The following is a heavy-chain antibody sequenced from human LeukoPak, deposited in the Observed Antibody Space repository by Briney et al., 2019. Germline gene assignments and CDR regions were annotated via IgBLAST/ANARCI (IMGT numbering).Heavy chain of an antibody. CDR3: AKDTTVTTQAADFDY. J-gene: IGHJ4*02. D-gene: IGHD4-17*01. CDR1: GFTFSSYG. Sequence: PGGSLRLSCAASGFTFSSYGMHWVRQAPGKGLEWVAVISYDGSNKYYADSVKGRFTISRDNSKNTLYLQMNSLRAEDTAVYYCAKDTTVTTQAADFDYWGQGTLVTVSS. CDR2: ISYDGSNK. V-gene: IGHV3-30*18.